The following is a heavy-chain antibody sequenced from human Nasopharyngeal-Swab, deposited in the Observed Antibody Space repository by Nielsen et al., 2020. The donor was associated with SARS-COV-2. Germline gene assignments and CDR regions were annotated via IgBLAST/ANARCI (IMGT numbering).Heavy chain of an antibody. CDR3: ARRNRLASPGAHFDL. CDR2: INHSGGT. J-gene: IGHJ2*01. D-gene: IGHD1-26*01. V-gene: IGHV4-34*01. CDR1: SGSFSGHY. Sequence: SQTLSLTCAVYSGSFSGHYWSWIRQLPGKGVEWIGEINHSGGTNYKSSLKSRVTILVDASKSQFSLKLISVTAADTAVYYCARRNRLASPGAHFDLWGRGTLVTVSS.